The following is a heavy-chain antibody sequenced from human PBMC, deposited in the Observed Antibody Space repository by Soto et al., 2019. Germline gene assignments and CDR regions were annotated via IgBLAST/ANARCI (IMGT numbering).Heavy chain of an antibody. D-gene: IGHD3-22*01. J-gene: IGHJ6*02. CDR2: IYYSGST. CDR1: GGSISSSSYY. V-gene: IGHV4-39*01. CDR3: ARYYDSRGDGMDV. Sequence: QLQLQESGPGLVKPSETLSLTCTVSGGSISSSSYYWGWIRQPLGQGLEWIGRIYYSGSTYYTPYLKSQVTISEDPSQNQFSLKLSSVTAADTAVYYCARYYDSRGDGMDVWGQGTTVTVSS.